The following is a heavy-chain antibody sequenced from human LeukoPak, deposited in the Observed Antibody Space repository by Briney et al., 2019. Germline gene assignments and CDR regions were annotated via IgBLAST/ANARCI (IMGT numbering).Heavy chain of an antibody. CDR3: ARDRGEDYYGSGNYLRAFDI. D-gene: IGHD3-10*01. J-gene: IGHJ3*02. Sequence: GSLRLSCAASGFMFRSYSMNWVRQAPGKGLEWVSSISSSSSYIFYADSVKGRFTISRDNAKKSLSLQMNSLRAEDTAVYYCARDRGEDYYGSGNYLRAFDIWGQGTMVTVSS. CDR1: GFMFRSYS. V-gene: IGHV3-21*01. CDR2: ISSSSSYI.